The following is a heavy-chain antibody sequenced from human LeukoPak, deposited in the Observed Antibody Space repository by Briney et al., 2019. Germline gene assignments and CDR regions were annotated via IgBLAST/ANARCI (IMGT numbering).Heavy chain of an antibody. CDR1: GFTFSSYD. CDR2: ISYDGSNK. J-gene: IGHJ6*02. CDR3: AKERGSGSSYYYGMDV. Sequence: PGGSLRLSCAASGFTFSSYDMHWVRQAPGKGLEWVAVISYDGSNKYYADSVKGRFTISRDNSKNTLYLQMNSLRAEDTAVYYCAKERGSGSSYYYGMDVWGQGTTVTVSS. D-gene: IGHD3-10*01. V-gene: IGHV3-30*18.